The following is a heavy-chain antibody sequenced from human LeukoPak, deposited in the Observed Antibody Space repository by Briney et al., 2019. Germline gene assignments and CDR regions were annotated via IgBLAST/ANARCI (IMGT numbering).Heavy chain of an antibody. CDR1: GGSISSYY. D-gene: IGHD6-13*01. J-gene: IGHJ4*02. V-gene: IGHV4-59*01. CDR2: IYYSGST. CDR3: ARNLIPEQLVLNF. Sequence: SETLSLTCTVSGGSISSYYWSWIRQPPGKGLEWVGYIYYSGSTNYNPSLKSRVTISVDTSKNQFSLNLRSVTPEDTAVYYCARNLIPEQLVLNFWGQGTLVTVSS.